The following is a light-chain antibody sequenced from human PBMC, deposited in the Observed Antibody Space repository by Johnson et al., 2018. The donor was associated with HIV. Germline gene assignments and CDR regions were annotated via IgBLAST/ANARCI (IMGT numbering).Light chain of an antibody. CDR3: GTWDSSLSAGV. Sequence: QSVLTQPPSVSAAPGQKVTISCSGSSSNIGNNYVSWYQQLPGTAPKLVIYDNNKRPSGIPDRFSGSKSGTSATLGITGLQTVDEADYYCGTWDSSLSAGVFGTGTKVTVL. CDR1: SSNIGNNY. V-gene: IGLV1-51*01. CDR2: DNN. J-gene: IGLJ1*01.